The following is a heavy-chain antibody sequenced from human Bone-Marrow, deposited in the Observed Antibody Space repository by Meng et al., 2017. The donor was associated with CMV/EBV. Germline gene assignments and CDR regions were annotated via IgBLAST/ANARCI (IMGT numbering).Heavy chain of an antibody. CDR3: ARGLPSYYYDSSGYSVRRTNYFDY. CDR2: INHSGST. J-gene: IGHJ4*02. Sequence: SETLSLTCAVYGGSFSGYYWSWIRQPPGKGLEWVGEINHSGSTNYNPSPKSRVTISVDTSKNQFSLKLSSVTGADTAVYYCARGLPSYYYDSSGYSVRRTNYFDYWGQGTLVTVSS. CDR1: GGSFSGYY. V-gene: IGHV4-34*01. D-gene: IGHD3-22*01.